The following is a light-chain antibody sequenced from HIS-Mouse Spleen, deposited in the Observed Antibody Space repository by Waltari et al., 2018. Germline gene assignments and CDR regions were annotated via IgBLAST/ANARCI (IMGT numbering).Light chain of an antibody. CDR1: QSISSW. J-gene: IGKJ2*01. CDR2: KAS. Sequence: DIQMTQSPSTLSASVGDRVTITCRASQSISSWLAGYQQKPGKAPKLLIYKASSLESGGPSRFSGSGSGTEFTLTISSLQPDDFATYYCQQYNSYSPKYTFGQGTKLEIK. CDR3: QQYNSYSPKYT. V-gene: IGKV1-5*03.